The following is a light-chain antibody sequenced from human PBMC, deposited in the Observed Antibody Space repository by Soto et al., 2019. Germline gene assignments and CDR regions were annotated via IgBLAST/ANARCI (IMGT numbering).Light chain of an antibody. Sequence: TVLRQSPGTLSLSPGERATLSCRASQSVSSSYLAWYQQKPGQAPRLLIYGASSRATGIPDRFSGSGSGTDFTLTISRLEPEDFAVYYCQQYDSSLWTFGQGTKVDI. V-gene: IGKV3-20*01. CDR3: QQYDSSLWT. CDR1: QSVSSSY. J-gene: IGKJ1*01. CDR2: GAS.